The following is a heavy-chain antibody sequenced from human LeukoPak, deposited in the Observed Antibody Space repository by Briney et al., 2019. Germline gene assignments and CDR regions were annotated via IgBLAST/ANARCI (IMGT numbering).Heavy chain of an antibody. D-gene: IGHD6-13*01. CDR3: ASNSYSSSWYY. Sequence: GGSLRLSCAASGFTVSSNYMSWVRQAPGKGLEWVSVIYSGGSTYYADSVKGRYTISRDNSKNTLYLQMNSLRAEDTAVYYCASNSYSSSWYYWGQGTLVTVSS. V-gene: IGHV3-53*01. CDR2: IYSGGST. J-gene: IGHJ4*02. CDR1: GFTVSSNY.